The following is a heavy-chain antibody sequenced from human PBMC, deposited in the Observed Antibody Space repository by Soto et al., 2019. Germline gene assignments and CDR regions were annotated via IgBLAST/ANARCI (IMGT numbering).Heavy chain of an antibody. CDR1: GGSISSGGYS. V-gene: IGHV4-30-2*01. CDR2: IYHSGST. CDR3: ARSGDDSPYYFDY. J-gene: IGHJ4*02. Sequence: SETLSLTCAVSGGSISSGGYSCSCMRQPPGKGLEWIGYIYHSGSTYYNPSLKSRVTISVDRSKNQFSLKLSSVTAADTAVYYCARSGDDSPYYFDYWGQGTLVTVSS. D-gene: IGHD3-22*01.